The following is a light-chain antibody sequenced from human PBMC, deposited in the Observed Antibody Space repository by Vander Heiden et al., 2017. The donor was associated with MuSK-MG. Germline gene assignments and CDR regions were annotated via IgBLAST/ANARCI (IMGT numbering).Light chain of an antibody. CDR1: QGISSW. Sequence: DSQMTQSPAAVSASVGDRVTITCRASQGISSWLAWYQQKPGRAPKLLIYAASSLQSGVPSRFSGRGSGTDFTLTISSLQPEDFATYFCQQANSYPFTFGGGTRLEIK. V-gene: IGKV1-12*01. CDR3: QQANSYPFT. J-gene: IGKJ4*01. CDR2: AAS.